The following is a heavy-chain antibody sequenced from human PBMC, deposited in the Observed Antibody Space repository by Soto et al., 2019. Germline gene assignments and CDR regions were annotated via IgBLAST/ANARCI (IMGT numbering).Heavy chain of an antibody. D-gene: IGHD5-12*01. CDR2: INSDGSST. Sequence: EVQLVESGGGLVQPGGSLRLSCAASGFTINSHWMHWVRQAPGKGLVWVSRINSDGSSTNYADSVKGRFTISRDNAKNTLYLQMKSLGCEDTVVDYRCASGGVGGGYAVFDYWGLGARVTVSS. V-gene: IGHV3-74*01. CDR1: GFTINSHW. J-gene: IGHJ4*02. CDR3: CASGGVGGGYAVFDY.